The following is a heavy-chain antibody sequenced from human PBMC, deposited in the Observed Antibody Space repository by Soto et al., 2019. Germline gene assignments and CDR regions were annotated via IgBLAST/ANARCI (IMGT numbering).Heavy chain of an antibody. CDR1: GFTFSNYW. CDR2: IKQDGSET. J-gene: IGHJ4*02. Sequence: EVQLVESGGGLVQPGGSLRLSCAVSGFTFSNYWMRWVRQAPGKGLEWVASIKQDGSETYCVGSVRGRFTISRDNAKNSLCLQMNSLRAEDTAVYYCARLDAIAVTGKTQDYWGQGTLVTVSS. V-gene: IGHV3-7*05. CDR3: ARLDAIAVTGKTQDY. D-gene: IGHD6-19*01.